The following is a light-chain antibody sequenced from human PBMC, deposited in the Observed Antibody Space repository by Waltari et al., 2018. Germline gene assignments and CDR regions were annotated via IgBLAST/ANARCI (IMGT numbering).Light chain of an antibody. CDR3: QQSYSTPFT. CDR1: QSISTY. CDR2: AAS. V-gene: IGKV1-39*01. J-gene: IGKJ3*01. Sequence: DIQMTQSPTSLSASVGDRVTNTCRATQSISTYLNWYLQKPGKAPKLLIYAASSLESGAPSRFSGSGSGTDFTLTITSLQPEDFATYYCQQSYSTPFTFGPGTKVDIK.